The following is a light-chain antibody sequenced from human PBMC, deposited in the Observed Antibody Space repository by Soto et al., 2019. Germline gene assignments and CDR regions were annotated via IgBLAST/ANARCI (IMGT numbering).Light chain of an antibody. J-gene: IGLJ1*01. CDR2: EDN. CDR1: TSNTLHNF. CDR3: GTWDTNLSAYV. Sequence: QPVLTQPPSVSAAPGQKVTISCSGDTSNTLHNFVSWYQQLPGAAPKLLIYEDNKRPSGIPDRFSGSKFGTSVTLAITGLQTGDEADYYCGTWDTNLSAYVFGTGTKVTVL. V-gene: IGLV1-51*02.